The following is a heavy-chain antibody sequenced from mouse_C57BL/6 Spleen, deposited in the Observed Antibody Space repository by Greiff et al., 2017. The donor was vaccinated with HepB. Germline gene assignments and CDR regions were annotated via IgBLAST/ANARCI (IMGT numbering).Heavy chain of an antibody. V-gene: IGHV2-2*01. Sequence: VKLVESGPGLVQPSQSLSITCTVSGFSLTSYGVHWVRQSPGKGLEWLGVIWSGGSTDYNAAFISRLSISKDNSKSQVFFKMNRLQADDTAIYYCARNYYGSSYWYFDVWGTGATVTVSS. D-gene: IGHD1-1*01. CDR3: ARNYYGSSYWYFDV. CDR1: GFSLTSYG. CDR2: IWSGGST. J-gene: IGHJ1*03.